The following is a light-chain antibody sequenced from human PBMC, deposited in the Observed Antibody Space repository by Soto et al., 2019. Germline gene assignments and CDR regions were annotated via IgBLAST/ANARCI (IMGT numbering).Light chain of an antibody. CDR2: GAS. V-gene: IGKV3-20*01. J-gene: IGKJ5*01. CDR1: QSVSSN. Sequence: EIVMTQSPATLSVSPGESATLSCMASQSVSSNLAWHQQKPGQAPRLLIYGASSRATGIPDRFSGSGSGTDFILTITRLEPEDFAVYYCQHYGSSPPITFGQGTRLEIK. CDR3: QHYGSSPPIT.